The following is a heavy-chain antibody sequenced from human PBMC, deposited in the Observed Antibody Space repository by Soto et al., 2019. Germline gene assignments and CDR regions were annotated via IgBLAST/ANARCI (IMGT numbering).Heavy chain of an antibody. J-gene: IGHJ4*02. Sequence: SETLCLTCAVDGGSFSGYYGTWIRQPPGTGLEWIGEINHSGSTNYNPSLKSRVTISVDTSKNQFSLKLTSVTAADTAVYYCARDKITGLFDYWGQGTLVTVSS. CDR2: INHSGST. CDR3: ARDKITGLFDY. CDR1: GGSFSGYY. D-gene: IGHD2-8*02. V-gene: IGHV4-34*01.